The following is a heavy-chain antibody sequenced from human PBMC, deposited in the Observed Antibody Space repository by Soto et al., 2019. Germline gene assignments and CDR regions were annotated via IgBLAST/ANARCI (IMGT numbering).Heavy chain of an antibody. Sequence: EVQLVQSGAEVKKPGESLKISCKGSGYSFTSYWIGWVRQMPGKGLEWMGIIYPGDSDTRDSPSFQGQVTVSVDKSIATAYLHWSSLKASVIAMYYCARRDSSGWYSFDYWGQGTLVTVSS. V-gene: IGHV5-51*03. J-gene: IGHJ4*02. CDR1: GYSFTSYW. CDR2: IYPGDSDT. D-gene: IGHD6-19*01. CDR3: ARRDSSGWYSFDY.